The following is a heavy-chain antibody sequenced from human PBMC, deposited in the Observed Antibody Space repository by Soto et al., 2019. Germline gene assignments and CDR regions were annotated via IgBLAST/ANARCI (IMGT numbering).Heavy chain of an antibody. D-gene: IGHD6-13*01. CDR2: ISGSGGST. CDR3: AKTFKYSSSWYYFDY. Sequence: GGSLRLSCAASGFTFSSYAMSWVRQAPGKGLEWVSAISGSGGSTYYADSVKGRFTISRDNSKNTLYLQMNSLRAEDTAVYYCAKTFKYSSSWYYFDYWGQGTLVTVSS. CDR1: GFTFSSYA. J-gene: IGHJ4*02. V-gene: IGHV3-23*01.